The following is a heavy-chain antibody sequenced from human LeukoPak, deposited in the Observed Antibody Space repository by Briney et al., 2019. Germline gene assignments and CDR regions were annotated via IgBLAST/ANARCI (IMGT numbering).Heavy chain of an antibody. Sequence: ASVKVSCKASGYTFTGYYMQCVRQAPGQGLEGMGWINPNSGGTHYAQKFQGTVTMTRDKSISTAYMELSSLRPDEQAVHYCARDYLFYGDPAYYFDYWGQGTLVTVSS. CDR1: GYTFTGYY. J-gene: IGHJ4*02. D-gene: IGHD4-17*01. CDR2: INPNSGGT. V-gene: IGHV1-2*02. CDR3: ARDYLFYGDPAYYFDY.